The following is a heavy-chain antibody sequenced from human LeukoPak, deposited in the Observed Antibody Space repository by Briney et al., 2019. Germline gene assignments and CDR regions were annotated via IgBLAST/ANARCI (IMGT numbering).Heavy chain of an antibody. V-gene: IGHV4-59*01. CDR2: IYYSGST. Sequence: PSETLSLTCTVSGGSISSYYWSWIRQPPGKGLEWIGYIYYSGSTNYNPSFKSRVTISVDTSKNQFSLKLSSVTAADTAVYYCARGPYSSVNWFDPWGQGTLVTVSS. J-gene: IGHJ5*02. D-gene: IGHD6-19*01. CDR3: ARGPYSSVNWFDP. CDR1: GGSISSYY.